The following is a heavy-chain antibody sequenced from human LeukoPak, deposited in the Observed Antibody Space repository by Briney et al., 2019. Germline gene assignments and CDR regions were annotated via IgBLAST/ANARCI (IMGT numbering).Heavy chain of an antibody. CDR3: ARWGGNPDLIFDY. V-gene: IGHV4-4*02. J-gene: IGHJ4*02. CDR1: GGSISSSNW. Sequence: SGTLSLTCAVSGGSISSSNWWSWVRQPPGKGLEWIGEIYHSGSTNYNPSLKSRVTISVDTSKNQFSLKLSSVTAADTAVYYCARWGGNPDLIFDYWGQGTLVTVSS. CDR2: IYHSGST. D-gene: IGHD4-23*01.